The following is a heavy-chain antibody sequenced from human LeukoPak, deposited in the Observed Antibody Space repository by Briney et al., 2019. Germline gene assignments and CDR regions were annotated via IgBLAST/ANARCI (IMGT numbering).Heavy chain of an antibody. Sequence: GRSLRLSCAASGFTFSSYGMHWVRQAPGKGMEWVAVISYDGSNKYYADSVKGRFTISRDNSKNTLYLQMNSLRAEDTAVYYCAKHGGESYFFDYWGQGTLVTVSS. D-gene: IGHD1-26*01. CDR1: GFTFSSYG. J-gene: IGHJ4*02. V-gene: IGHV3-30*18. CDR2: ISYDGSNK. CDR3: AKHGGESYFFDY.